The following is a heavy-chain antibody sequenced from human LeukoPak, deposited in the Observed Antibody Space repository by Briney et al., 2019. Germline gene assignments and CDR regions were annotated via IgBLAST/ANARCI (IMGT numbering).Heavy chain of an antibody. V-gene: IGHV1-69*05. CDR1: GGTFSRHG. CDR2: IIPIFCQA. J-gene: IGHJ4*02. CDR3: ARGYSGYYDD. D-gene: IGHD3-22*01. Sequence: SVKVSCKADGGTFSRHGVIWVRQAPGHGLEWMGGIIPIFCQAKYPQRFKGRVNITRDVSTSTAYMELSSVTSEDTAVYYCARGYSGYYDDWGQGTLVTVSS.